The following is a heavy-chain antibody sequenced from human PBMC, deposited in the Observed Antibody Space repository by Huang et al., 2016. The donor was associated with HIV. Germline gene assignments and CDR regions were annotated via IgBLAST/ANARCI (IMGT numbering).Heavy chain of an antibody. CDR1: GYTFTNYY. CDR2: IKSSGSST. J-gene: IGHJ5*02. Sequence: QVQLVQSGAEVKKPGASVKVSCQTSGYTFTNYYIHWVRQATGEGLEGMGRIKSSGSSTDEAWKFRGRVTMTRDTSTRTVYMDLINLRSDDTAVYYCARTSRPDTGAFVLDLWGQGTLVAVSS. D-gene: IGHD2-8*02. V-gene: IGHV1-46*01. CDR3: ARTSRPDTGAFVLDL.